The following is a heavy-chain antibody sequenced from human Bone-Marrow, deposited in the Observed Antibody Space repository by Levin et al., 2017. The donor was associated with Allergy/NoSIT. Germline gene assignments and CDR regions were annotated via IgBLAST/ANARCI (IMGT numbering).Heavy chain of an antibody. V-gene: IGHV4-39*01. J-gene: IGHJ3*02. Sequence: SETLSLTCAVSSDSISSTSHYWGWIRQPPGTGLEWIGSIYYSGNTYYDPSLKSRVTISVDTSKNQFSLKLRSVTAADTAVYYCAREGYYGSEKEDAFDIWGQGTLVIVSS. D-gene: IGHD3-16*01. CDR1: SDSISSTSHY. CDR2: IYYSGNT. CDR3: AREGYYGSEKEDAFDI.